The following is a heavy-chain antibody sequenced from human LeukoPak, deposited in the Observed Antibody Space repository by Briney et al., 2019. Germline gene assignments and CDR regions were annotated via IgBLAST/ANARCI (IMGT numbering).Heavy chain of an antibody. CDR3: ASGAAPTEYFQH. D-gene: IGHD6-13*01. V-gene: IGHV4-4*07. CDR2: IYTSGST. J-gene: IGHJ1*01. Sequence: PSETLSLTCTVSGGSISSYYWSWIRQPAGKGLEWIGRIYTSGSTNYNPSLKSRVTISVDRSKNQFSLKLSSVTAADTAVYYCASGAAPTEYFQHWGQGTLVTVSS. CDR1: GGSISSYY.